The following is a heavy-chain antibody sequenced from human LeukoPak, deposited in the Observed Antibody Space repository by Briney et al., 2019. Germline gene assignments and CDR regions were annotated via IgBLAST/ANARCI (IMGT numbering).Heavy chain of an antibody. V-gene: IGHV1-2*02. D-gene: IGHD3-10*01. J-gene: IGHJ5*02. CDR1: GYTFTDYY. Sequence: ASVKVSCKASGYTFTDYYMHWVRQAPGQGLEYMGLINPNSGGTNYAQKFQGRVTMTRDTSISTAYMELSRLRSDDTAVYYCARVGYYGSGSSNWFDPWGQGTLVTVSS. CDR3: ARVGYYGSGSSNWFDP. CDR2: INPNSGGT.